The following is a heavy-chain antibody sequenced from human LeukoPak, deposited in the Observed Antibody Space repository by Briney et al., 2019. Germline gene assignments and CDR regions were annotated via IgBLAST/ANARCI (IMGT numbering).Heavy chain of an antibody. Sequence: GGSLRLSCAASGFTFDDYAMHWVRHAPGKGLEWVANINQDGTEKHYVDSVKGRFTISRDNAKNSQFLQMNSLRAEDTAVYYCASDQLDPWGQGTLVTVSS. J-gene: IGHJ5*02. CDR1: GFTFDDYA. CDR3: ASDQLDP. V-gene: IGHV3-7*01. CDR2: INQDGTEK.